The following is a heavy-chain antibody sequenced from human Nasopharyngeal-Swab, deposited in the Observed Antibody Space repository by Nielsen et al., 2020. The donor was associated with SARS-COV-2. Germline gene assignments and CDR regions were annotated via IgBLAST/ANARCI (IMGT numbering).Heavy chain of an antibody. CDR1: GFTFSDYY. CDR3: ARVMEMATILVGYYYYMDV. CDR2: ISSSGSTI. J-gene: IGHJ6*03. D-gene: IGHD5-24*01. V-gene: IGHV3-11*01. Sequence: GGSLRLSCAASGFTFSDYYMSWIRQAPGKGLEWVSYISSSGSTIYYADSVKGRFTISRDNAKDSLYLQMNSLRAEDTAVYYCARVMEMATILVGYYYYMDVWGKGTTVTVSS.